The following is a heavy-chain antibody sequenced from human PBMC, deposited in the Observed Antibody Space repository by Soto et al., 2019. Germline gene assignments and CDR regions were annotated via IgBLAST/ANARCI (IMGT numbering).Heavy chain of an antibody. V-gene: IGHV4-34*01. CDR3: AATLRGYCSGGSCYTPPFDP. Sequence: PSETLSLTCAVYGGSFSGYYWSWIRQPPGKGLEWIGEINHSGSTNYNPSLKSRVTISVDTSKNQFSLKLSSVTAADTAVYYCAATLRGYCSGGSCYTPPFDPWGQGTLVTVSS. D-gene: IGHD2-15*01. J-gene: IGHJ5*02. CDR1: GGSFSGYY. CDR2: INHSGST.